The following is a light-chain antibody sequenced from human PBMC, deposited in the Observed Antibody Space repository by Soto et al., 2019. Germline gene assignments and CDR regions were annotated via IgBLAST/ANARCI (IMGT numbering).Light chain of an antibody. V-gene: IGLV2-11*01. CDR2: DVT. CDR1: SSDVGHYNY. CDR3: YSYAGSNTVV. J-gene: IGLJ2*01. Sequence: QSALTQPRSVSGSPGQSVTISCTGTSSDVGHYNYVSWYQKHPGEAPKLMIYDVTERPSGVPDRFSGSKSGITASLTISGLQAEDEADYYCYSYAGSNTVVFGGGTKVTVL.